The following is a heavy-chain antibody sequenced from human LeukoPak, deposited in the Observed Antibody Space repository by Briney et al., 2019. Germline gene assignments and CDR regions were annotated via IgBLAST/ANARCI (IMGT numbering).Heavy chain of an antibody. D-gene: IGHD3-3*01. CDR2: IYYSGNT. CDR1: GGSISSGDYY. CDR3: ARGFGVVTPFFDY. J-gene: IGHJ4*02. Sequence: SETLSLTCIVSGGSISSGDYYWSWVRQPPGKGLEWIGYIYYSGNTHYNPSLKSRVTISVDTSKSRFSLRLNSVTAADTAVYYCARGFGVVTPFFDYWGQGTLVTVSS. V-gene: IGHV4-30-4*01.